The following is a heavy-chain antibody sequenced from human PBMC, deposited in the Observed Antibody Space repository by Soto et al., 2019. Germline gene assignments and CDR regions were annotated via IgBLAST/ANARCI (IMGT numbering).Heavy chain of an antibody. J-gene: IGHJ5*02. Sequence: QVQLQESGPGLVNPSETLSLTCSVSGGSVSSHYCSWVRQPAGKGLEWIGRIYISGNTKYNPSFKSRVTMSVDTSKNQVSLRLSSVTAADTAVYYCARELKPYNSGWYFTLSWGQGTLVTVSS. CDR2: IYISGNT. D-gene: IGHD6-19*01. CDR1: GGSVSSHY. CDR3: ARELKPYNSGWYFTLS. V-gene: IGHV4-4*07.